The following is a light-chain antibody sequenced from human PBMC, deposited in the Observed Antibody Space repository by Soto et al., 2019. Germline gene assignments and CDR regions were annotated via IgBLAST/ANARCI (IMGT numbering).Light chain of an antibody. J-gene: IGLJ2*01. CDR3: SSYASSSTVV. CDR1: SSDIGTYNY. Sequence: QSVLTQPASVSGSPGQSITISCTGTSSDIGTYNYVSWFQQTPGKAPKLMIYEVTHRPSGVSYRFSGSKSGNTASLTISGLQAEDEADYYCSSYASSSTVVFGGGTQLTVL. V-gene: IGLV2-14*01. CDR2: EVT.